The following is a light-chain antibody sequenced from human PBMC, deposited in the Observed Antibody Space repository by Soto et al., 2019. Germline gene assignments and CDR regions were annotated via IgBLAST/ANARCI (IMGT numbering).Light chain of an antibody. J-gene: IGKJ2*01. Sequence: DIVMTQSPDSLAVSLGERVTISCKSSQSVYYSPNNENFLTWYQHKPGQPPKVLIHWASSREAGVPDRFSGSGSGTDFTLTISSLQAEDVALYYCQQFYSIPYTFGQGTKVEI. V-gene: IGKV4-1*01. CDR1: QSVYYSPNNENF. CDR2: WAS. CDR3: QQFYSIPYT.